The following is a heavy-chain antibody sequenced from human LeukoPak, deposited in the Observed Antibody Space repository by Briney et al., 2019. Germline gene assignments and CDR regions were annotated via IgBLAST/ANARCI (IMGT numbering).Heavy chain of an antibody. V-gene: IGHV5-51*01. Sequence: GESLKISCKGSGYSFTSYWIGWVRQMPGKGLEWMGIIYPGDSDTRYSPSFQGQVTISADKSTSTAYLQWSSLKASDTAMYYCARRGGTSVDRNWFDPWGQGTLVTVSS. CDR1: GYSFTSYW. CDR3: ARRGGTSVDRNWFDP. D-gene: IGHD2-15*01. J-gene: IGHJ5*02. CDR2: IYPGDSDT.